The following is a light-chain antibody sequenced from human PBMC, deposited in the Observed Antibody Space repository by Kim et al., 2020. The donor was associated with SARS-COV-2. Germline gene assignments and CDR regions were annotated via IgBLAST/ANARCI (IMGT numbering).Light chain of an antibody. CDR2: EAS. Sequence: AVIGDRVTMTFRASESISQWLAWYQQQPGKPPHLRVYEASDLESGVSPRFSGTGSGTEFTLIIDGLQPEDVAMYFCQQYGSFPLTFGGGTKVDIK. CDR3: QQYGSFPLT. V-gene: IGKV1-5*03. CDR1: ESISQW. J-gene: IGKJ4*01.